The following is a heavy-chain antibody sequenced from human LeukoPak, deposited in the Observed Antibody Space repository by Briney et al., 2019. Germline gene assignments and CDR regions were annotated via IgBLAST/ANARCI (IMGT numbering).Heavy chain of an antibody. V-gene: IGHV3-7*01. Sequence: GGSLRLSCAASGFTFSSYWMSWVRQAPGKGLEWVANIKQDGSEKYYVDSVKGRFTISRDNTKNILYLQMNSLRVDDSSVYYCARGRFGDYALRGQGTLVTVSS. CDR3: ARGRFGDYAL. CDR2: IKQDGSEK. D-gene: IGHD4-17*01. J-gene: IGHJ4*02. CDR1: GFTFSSYW.